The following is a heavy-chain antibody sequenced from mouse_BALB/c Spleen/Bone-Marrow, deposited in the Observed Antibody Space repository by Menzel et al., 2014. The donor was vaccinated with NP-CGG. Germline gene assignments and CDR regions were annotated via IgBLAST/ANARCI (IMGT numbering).Heavy chain of an antibody. CDR2: IFPGNVST. V-gene: IGHV1-77*01. CDR1: GYTFTSSA. J-gene: IGHJ1*01. CDR3: SRGGWLGDYFDI. Sequence: VQRVESGAELVKPGASVKLSCKASGYTFTSSAINWVRPRPEQGLAWIGRIFPGNVSTEYNDKFKVKATLTSDKSSSTVYTQLSRLTSEDSAVYFCSRGGWLGDYFDIWGAGTTVTVSS. D-gene: IGHD2-3*01.